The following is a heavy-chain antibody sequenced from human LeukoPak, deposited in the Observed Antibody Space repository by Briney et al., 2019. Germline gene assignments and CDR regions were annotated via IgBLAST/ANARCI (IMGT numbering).Heavy chain of an antibody. CDR2: TVSEIDGGTT. CDR1: GFTFNYAW. Sequence: KSGGSLRLSCAGSGFTFNYAWMSWVRQVPGKGLEWVGQTVSEIDGGTTDYAAPVKGRFTISRDDSKSTLYLQMNSLKIEDTAVYYCTTDEDWNYARKDVWGQGATVIVSS. V-gene: IGHV3-15*04. D-gene: IGHD1-7*01. CDR3: TTDEDWNYARKDV. J-gene: IGHJ6*02.